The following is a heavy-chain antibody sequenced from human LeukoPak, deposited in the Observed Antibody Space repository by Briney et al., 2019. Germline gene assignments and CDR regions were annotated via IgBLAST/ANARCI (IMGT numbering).Heavy chain of an antibody. Sequence: GGSLRLSCAASGFTFSSYGMHWVRQAPGKGLEWVAVIWYDGSNKYYADSVKCRFTISRDSAKNTLYMQMNSLSAADTAVYYCARETGYCSSTSCLADYYYYGMDVWGQGTPVTVSS. V-gene: IGHV3-33*01. J-gene: IGHJ6*02. CDR2: IWYDGSNK. CDR3: ARETGYCSSTSCLADYYYYGMDV. D-gene: IGHD2-2*01. CDR1: GFTFSSYG.